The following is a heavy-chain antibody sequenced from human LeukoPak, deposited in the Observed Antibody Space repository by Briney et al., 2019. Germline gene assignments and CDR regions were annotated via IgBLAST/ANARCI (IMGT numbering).Heavy chain of an antibody. J-gene: IGHJ3*01. CDR1: GDSISYHNYY. Sequence: SETLSLTCAVSGDSISYHNYYWDWIRQPPGKGLEWIGTVYYTGNTYYNPSLKSRVTISVDTSKNQFSLQLTSMTAADTAVYYCARLRAMAGHRGGFDFWGRGTMVTVSS. V-gene: IGHV4-39*01. D-gene: IGHD6-19*01. CDR3: ARLRAMAGHRGGFDF. CDR2: VYYTGNT.